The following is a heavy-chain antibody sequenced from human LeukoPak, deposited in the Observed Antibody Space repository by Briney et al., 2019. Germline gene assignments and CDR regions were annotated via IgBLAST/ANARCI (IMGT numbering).Heavy chain of an antibody. D-gene: IGHD2-2*01. CDR3: ATSCYVDDAFDI. V-gene: IGHV3-72*01. CDR1: GFTFSDYY. CDR2: TRNKANSYTT. J-gene: IGHJ3*02. Sequence: GGSLRLSCAASGFTFSDYYMSWIRQAPGKGLEWVGRTRNKANSYTTEYAASVKGRFTISRDDSKNSLYLQMNSLKTEDTAVYYCATSCYVDDAFDIWGQGTMVTVSS.